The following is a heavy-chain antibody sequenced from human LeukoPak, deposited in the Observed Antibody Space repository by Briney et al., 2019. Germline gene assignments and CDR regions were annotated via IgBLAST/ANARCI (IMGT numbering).Heavy chain of an antibody. V-gene: IGHV3-9*01. Sequence: GGSLRLSCAASGFTFDDYAMHWVRQAPGKGLEWVSGISWNSGSIGYADSVKGRFTISRDNAKNSLYLQMNSLRAEDTALYYCAKDRATISGVVWSAYYYYYMDVWGKGTTVTVSS. CDR2: ISWNSGSI. D-gene: IGHD3-3*01. CDR3: AKDRATISGVVWSAYYYYYMDV. CDR1: GFTFDDYA. J-gene: IGHJ6*03.